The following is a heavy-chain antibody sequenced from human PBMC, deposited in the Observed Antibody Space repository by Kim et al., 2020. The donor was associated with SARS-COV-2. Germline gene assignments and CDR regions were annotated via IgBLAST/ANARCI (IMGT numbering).Heavy chain of an antibody. CDR1: GFTFSAHA. V-gene: IGHV3-30*04. D-gene: IGHD6-13*01. J-gene: IGHJ4*02. Sequence: GGSLRLSCAASGFTFSAHALHWVRQAPGKGLEWVALIAYDGSHISYPDSVKGRFIISRDNTKSTLYPHMNSLRPEDTAVYYCLAAIGSRSFDHWGQGTL. CDR2: IAYDGSHI. CDR3: LAAIGSRSFDH.